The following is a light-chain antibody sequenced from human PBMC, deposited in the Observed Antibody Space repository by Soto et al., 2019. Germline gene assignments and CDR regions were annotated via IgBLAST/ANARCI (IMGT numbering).Light chain of an antibody. Sequence: QSALTQPRSVSGSPGQSVTISCTGTSSDVGRYNDVSWYQQQPGKAPKLIIYDVTKRPSGVPDRFSGSKSGNTASLTISGLQAEDEVDYYCCSYAGGYIFVFGTGTKVTVL. CDR2: DVT. CDR3: CSYAGGYIFV. J-gene: IGLJ1*01. V-gene: IGLV2-11*01. CDR1: SSDVGRYND.